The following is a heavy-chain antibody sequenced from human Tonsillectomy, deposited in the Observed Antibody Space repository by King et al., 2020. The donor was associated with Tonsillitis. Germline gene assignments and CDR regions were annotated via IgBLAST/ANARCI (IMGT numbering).Heavy chain of an antibody. D-gene: IGHD3-22*01. CDR2: IYYSGST. CDR3: ARDTTWNYYDSSGYYYYYYGMDV. J-gene: IGHJ6*02. V-gene: IGHV4-61*01. CDR1: GGSVSSGSYY. Sequence: QLQESGPGLVKPSETLSLTCTVSGGSVSSGSYYWSWIRQPPGKGLEWIGYIYYSGSTNYNPSLKSRVTISVDTSKNQFSLKLSSVTAADTAVYYCARDTTWNYYDSSGYYYYYYGMDVWGQGTTVTVSS.